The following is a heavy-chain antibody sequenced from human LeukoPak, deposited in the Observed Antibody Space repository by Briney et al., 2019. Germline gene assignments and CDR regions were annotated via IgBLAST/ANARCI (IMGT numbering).Heavy chain of an antibody. D-gene: IGHD6-19*01. V-gene: IGHV4-59*08. CDR3: AKYGGSGWVIDY. CDR2: IYYTGAT. CDR1: GGSISSYY. Sequence: SETLSLTCTVSGGSISSYYWSWIRQPPGKGLEWIGYIYYTGATSYNPSLKSRVTISVDTSKNQFSLKLTSVTAADTAVYYCAKYGGSGWVIDYWGQGTLVTVSS. J-gene: IGHJ4*02.